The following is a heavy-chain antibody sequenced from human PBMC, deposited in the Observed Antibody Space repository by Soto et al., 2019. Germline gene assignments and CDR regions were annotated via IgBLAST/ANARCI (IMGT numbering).Heavy chain of an antibody. Sequence: GGSLRLSCAASGFTFSSYAMSWVRQAPGKGLEWVSAISGSGGSTYYADSVKGRFTISRDNSKNTLYLQMNSLRAEDTAVYYCAKDQRLDSSGWYYFDYWGQGTLVTVSS. V-gene: IGHV3-23*01. J-gene: IGHJ4*02. D-gene: IGHD6-19*01. CDR3: AKDQRLDSSGWYYFDY. CDR1: GFTFSSYA. CDR2: ISGSGGST.